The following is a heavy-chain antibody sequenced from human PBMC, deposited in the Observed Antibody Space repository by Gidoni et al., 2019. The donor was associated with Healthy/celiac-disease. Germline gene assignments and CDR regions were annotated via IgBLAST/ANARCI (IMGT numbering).Heavy chain of an antibody. Sequence: QVQLQESGPGLVKPSETLSLTCPVSGGSISSYYWSWIRQPPGKGLEWIGYIYYSGSTNYNPSLKSRVTISVDTSKNQFSLKLSSVTAADTAVYYCARGGLVLGAFDIWGQGTMVTVSS. CDR1: GGSISSYY. J-gene: IGHJ3*02. V-gene: IGHV4-59*08. CDR2: IYYSGST. CDR3: ARGGLVLGAFDI. D-gene: IGHD2-8*02.